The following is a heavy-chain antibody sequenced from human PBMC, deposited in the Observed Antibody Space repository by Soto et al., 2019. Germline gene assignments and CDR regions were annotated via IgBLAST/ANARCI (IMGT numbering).Heavy chain of an antibody. J-gene: IGHJ4*02. CDR2: IMSKTDGGTT. V-gene: IGHV3-15*01. CDR1: VCSFGKAC. D-gene: IGHD3-10*01. Sequence: WLCXRLSGSAGVCSFGKACVFLFRHAPGKGLELVGRIMSKTDGGTTDYAAPVKGRFTISRDDSKSTLYMQMNSLKTEDTAFYYCTTDSGMSHYYFEYCGQRTLV. CDR3: TTDSGMSHYYFEY.